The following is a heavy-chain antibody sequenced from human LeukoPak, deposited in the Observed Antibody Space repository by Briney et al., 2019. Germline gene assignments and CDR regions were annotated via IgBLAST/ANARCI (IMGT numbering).Heavy chain of an antibody. J-gene: IGHJ4*02. V-gene: IGHV1-46*01. D-gene: IGHD1-26*01. CDR1: GYTFTSYY. CDR2: INPSGGST. CDR3: AREIEGGGFDY. Sequence: ASVKVSCKASGYTFTSYYMHWVRQAPGQGLEWMGIINPSGGSTSYAQKFQGRVTMTRDMSTSTVYMELSSLRSEDTAVYYCAREIEGGGFDYWGQGTLVTVSS.